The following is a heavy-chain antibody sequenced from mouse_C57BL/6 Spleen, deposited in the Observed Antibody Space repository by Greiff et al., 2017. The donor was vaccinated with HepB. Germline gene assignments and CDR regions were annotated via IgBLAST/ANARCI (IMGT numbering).Heavy chain of an antibody. D-gene: IGHD1-1*01. J-gene: IGHJ2*01. V-gene: IGHV1-82*01. CDR3: ARGITTGNYFDY. CDR2: IYPGDGDT. Sequence: VQLQQSGPELVKPGASVKISCKASGYAFSSSWMNWVKQRPGKGLEWIGRIYPGDGDTNYNGKFKGKATLTADKSSSTAYMQLSSLTSEDSAVYFCARGITTGNYFDYWGQGTTLTVSS. CDR1: GYAFSSSW.